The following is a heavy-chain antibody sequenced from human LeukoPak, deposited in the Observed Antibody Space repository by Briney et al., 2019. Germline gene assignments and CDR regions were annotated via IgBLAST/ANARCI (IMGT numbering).Heavy chain of an antibody. CDR2: IYYSGST. J-gene: IGHJ4*02. D-gene: IGHD5-24*01. CDR1: GGSISSYC. Sequence: TSETLSLTCTVSGGSISSYCWSWTRQPPGKGLEWIGYIYYSGSTNYNPSLKSRVTISVDTSKNQFSLKLSSVTAADTAVYYCARLRRDGYKGHVAPDYWGQGTLVTVSS. CDR3: ARLRRDGYKGHVAPDY. V-gene: IGHV4-59*01.